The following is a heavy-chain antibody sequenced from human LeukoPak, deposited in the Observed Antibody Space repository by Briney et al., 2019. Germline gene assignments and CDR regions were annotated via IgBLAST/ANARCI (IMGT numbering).Heavy chain of an antibody. CDR1: GYTFTSYA. J-gene: IGHJ6*03. Sequence: GASVKVSCKASGYTFTSYAMNWVRQAPGQGLEGMGWINTNTGNPTYAQGFTGRFVFSLDTSVSTAYLQISSLKAEDTAVYYCARDQSSSWSNYYYMDVWGKGTTVTVSS. V-gene: IGHV7-4-1*02. CDR2: INTNTGNP. CDR3: ARDQSSSWSNYYYMDV. D-gene: IGHD6-13*01.